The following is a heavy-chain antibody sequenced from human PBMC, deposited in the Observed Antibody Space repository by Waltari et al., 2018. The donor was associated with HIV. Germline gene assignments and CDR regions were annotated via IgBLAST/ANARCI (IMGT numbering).Heavy chain of an antibody. CDR1: GFPFSTYW. CDR2: INSDGSTT. J-gene: IGHJ4*02. V-gene: IGHV3-74*01. Sequence: EVRLVESGGGLVQPGGSLRLSGAASGFPFSTYWMPWVRQAPGKGLVWVSRINSDGSTTSYADSVKGRFTISRDNAKNTLYLQMNSLRAEDTAVYYCAKGGANPIDFWGQGTLVTVSS. D-gene: IGHD1-26*01. CDR3: AKGGANPIDF.